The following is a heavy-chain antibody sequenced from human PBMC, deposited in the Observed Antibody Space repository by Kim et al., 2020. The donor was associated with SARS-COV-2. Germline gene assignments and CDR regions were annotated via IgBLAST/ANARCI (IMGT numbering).Heavy chain of an antibody. V-gene: IGHV2-5*01. CDR3: VHRPAIAARAWLDP. CDR1: GFSLSNSSVA. CDR2: LYWNDDK. J-gene: IGHJ5*02. Sequence: SGPTLVNPRQTLTLTCTFSGFSLSNSSVAVGWIRQPPGNALEWLALLYWNDDKHYSPSLQSRLTITKDTSKNQVVLTMTDMDPADTATYFCVHRPAIAARAWLDPWGQGILVTVSS. D-gene: IGHD6-13*01.